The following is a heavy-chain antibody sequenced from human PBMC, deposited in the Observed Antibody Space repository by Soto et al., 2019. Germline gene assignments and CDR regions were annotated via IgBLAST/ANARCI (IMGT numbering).Heavy chain of an antibody. CDR1: GYTLTELS. D-gene: IGHD3-3*01. V-gene: IGHV1-24*01. CDR3: ARAFWSDLLGGDWFDP. Sequence: ASVKVSCKVSGYTLTELSMHWVRQAPGKGLEWMGGFVPEVGETIYAQKFQGRVTITADKSTSTAYMELSSLRSEDTAVYYCARAFWSDLLGGDWFDPWGQGTLVTVSS. CDR2: FVPEVGET. J-gene: IGHJ5*02.